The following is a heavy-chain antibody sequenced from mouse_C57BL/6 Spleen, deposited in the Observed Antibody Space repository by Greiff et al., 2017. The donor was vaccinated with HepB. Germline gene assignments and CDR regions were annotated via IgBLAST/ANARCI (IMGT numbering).Heavy chain of an antibody. V-gene: IGHV5-17*01. CDR2: ISSGSSTI. J-gene: IGHJ1*03. CDR3: ASNYDYDGGYFDV. Sequence: DVKLVESGGGLVKPGGSLKLSCAASGFTFSDYGMHWVRQAPEKGLEWVAYISSGSSTIYYADTVKGRFTISSDNAKNTLFLQMTSLRSEDTAMYYCASNYDYDGGYFDVWGTGTTVTVSS. CDR1: GFTFSDYG. D-gene: IGHD2-4*01.